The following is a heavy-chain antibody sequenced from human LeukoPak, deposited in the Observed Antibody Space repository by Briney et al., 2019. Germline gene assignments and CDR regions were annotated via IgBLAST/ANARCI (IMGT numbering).Heavy chain of an antibody. J-gene: IGHJ2*01. Sequence: PSETLSLTCAVYGGSISGYYWNWIRQPPGKGLEWIGKINHSGSTNYNPSLKSRVTISVDTSKNQFSLKLSSVTAADTAVYYCGRGAAVAGSYWYFDLWGRGTLVTVSS. CDR3: GRGAAVAGSYWYFDL. V-gene: IGHV4-34*01. CDR1: GGSISGYY. D-gene: IGHD6-19*01. CDR2: INHSGST.